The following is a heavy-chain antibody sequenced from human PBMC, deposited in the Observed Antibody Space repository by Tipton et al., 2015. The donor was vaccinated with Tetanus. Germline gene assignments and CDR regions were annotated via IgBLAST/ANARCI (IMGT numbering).Heavy chain of an antibody. CDR2: INHSGST. V-gene: IGHV4-34*01. Sequence: TLSLTCAVYGGSFSGYYWSWIRQPPGKGLEWIGEINHSGSTNYNPSLKSRVTISVDTSKNQFSLKLSSVTAADTAVYYCASRIQLWYYFDYWGQGTLVTVSS. D-gene: IGHD5-18*01. CDR3: ASRIQLWYYFDY. CDR1: GGSFSGYY. J-gene: IGHJ4*02.